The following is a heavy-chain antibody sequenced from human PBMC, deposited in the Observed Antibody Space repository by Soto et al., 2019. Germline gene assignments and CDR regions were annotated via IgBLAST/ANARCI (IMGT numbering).Heavy chain of an antibody. D-gene: IGHD3-9*01. CDR2: INPADSDS. CDR1: GYSFTNYW. V-gene: IGHV5-51*01. J-gene: IGHJ4*02. CDR3: VRPDSTGYYSH. Sequence: GESLKISCKGSGYSFTNYWIGWVRQIPGKGLEWMGIINPADSDSRYSPSFQGQVTVSVDKSISTAYLHRGSLKASDTAMYYCVRPDSTGYYSHWGQGTPVTVSS.